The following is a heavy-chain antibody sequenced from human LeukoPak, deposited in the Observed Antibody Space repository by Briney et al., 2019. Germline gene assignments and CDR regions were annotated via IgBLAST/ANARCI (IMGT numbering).Heavy chain of an antibody. V-gene: IGHV4-59*01. CDR3: ARVLSSGYYYVGAFDI. J-gene: IGHJ3*02. D-gene: IGHD3-22*01. Sequence: ASETLSLTCTVSNGSISGYYWIWIRQPPGKGLEWIGYISYSGSTDYNPSLKSRVTISADTSTNQISLKLSSVTAADTAVYYCARVLSSGYYYVGAFDIWGQGTMVTVSS. CDR1: NGSISGYY. CDR2: ISYSGST.